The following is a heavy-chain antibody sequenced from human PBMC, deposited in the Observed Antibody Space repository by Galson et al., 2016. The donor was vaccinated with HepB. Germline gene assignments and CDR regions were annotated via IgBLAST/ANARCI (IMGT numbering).Heavy chain of an antibody. CDR3: AKARGWYFPDALDI. J-gene: IGHJ3*02. CDR2: ISYDGTNK. Sequence: SLRLSCAASGITFSNYDMHWVRQPPGKGLEWVAVISYDGTNKYYADSVKGRFTISRDSSKNPLYLQMNSLRAEDTVLYFCAKARGWYFPDALDIWGQGTMVTVSS. CDR1: GITFSNYD. D-gene: IGHD6-19*01. V-gene: IGHV3-30*18.